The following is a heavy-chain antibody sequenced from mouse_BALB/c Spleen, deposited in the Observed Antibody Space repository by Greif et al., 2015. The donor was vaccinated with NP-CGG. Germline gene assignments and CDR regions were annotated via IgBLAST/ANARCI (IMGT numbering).Heavy chain of an antibody. D-gene: IGHD4-1*01. Sequence: LQQSGSELVRPGASVKLSCKASGYTFTSYWMHWVKQRPGQGLEWIGNIYPGSGSTNYDEKFKSKATLTVDTSSSTAYMQLGSLTSEDSAVYYCTKLGGGAYWGQGTLVTVSA. CDR3: TKLGGGAY. J-gene: IGHJ3*01. V-gene: IGHV1S22*01. CDR2: IYPGSGST. CDR1: GYTFTSYW.